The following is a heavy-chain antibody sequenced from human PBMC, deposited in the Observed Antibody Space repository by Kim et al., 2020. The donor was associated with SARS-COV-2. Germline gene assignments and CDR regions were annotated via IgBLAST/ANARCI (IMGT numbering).Heavy chain of an antibody. CDR3: ARDQGGQTVTSWGGYYYYGMDV. J-gene: IGHJ6*02. D-gene: IGHD4-4*01. V-gene: IGHV1-18*01. CDR1: GYTFTSYG. Sequence: ASVKVSCKASGYTFTSYGISWVRQAPGQGLEWMGWISAYNGNTNYAQKLQGRVTMTTDTSTSTAYMELRSLRSDDTAVYYCARDQGGQTVTSWGGYYYYGMDVWGQGTTVTVSS. CDR2: ISAYNGNT.